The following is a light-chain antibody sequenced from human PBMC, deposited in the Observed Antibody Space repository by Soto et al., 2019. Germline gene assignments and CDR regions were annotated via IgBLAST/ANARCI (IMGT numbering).Light chain of an antibody. J-gene: IGKJ1*01. CDR1: QSVTTY. V-gene: IGKV3-20*01. Sequence: EIVLTQSPVTLSLSPGERATLSCRASQSVTTYLAWYQQKPGQAPRLLIYGASSRATGIPDRFSGSVSGTEFTLTISSLESEDFAVYFRQQYGDRPRTFGQGTKVDIK. CDR2: GAS. CDR3: QQYGDRPRT.